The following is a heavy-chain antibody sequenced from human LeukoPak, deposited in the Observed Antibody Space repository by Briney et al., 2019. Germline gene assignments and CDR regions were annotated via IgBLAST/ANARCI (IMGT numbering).Heavy chain of an antibody. V-gene: IGHV1-2*02. D-gene: IGHD5-18*01. CDR2: INPKSGGT. J-gene: IGHJ4*02. CDR3: ARDFGYSYGKTFDY. CDR1: GYTFTGYY. Sequence: ASVKVSCKASGYTFTGYYIHWVRQAPGQGLEWMGWINPKSGGTNYAQKLQGRVTMTTDTSTSTAYMELRSLRSDDMAVYYCARDFGYSYGKTFDYWGQGTLVTVSS.